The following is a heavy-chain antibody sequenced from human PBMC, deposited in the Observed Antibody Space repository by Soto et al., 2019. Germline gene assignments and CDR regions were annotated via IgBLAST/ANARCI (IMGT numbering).Heavy chain of an antibody. V-gene: IGHV6-1*01. CDR1: GDSVSTNSGA. CDR3: ARAGSTMYRLHPHFDY. J-gene: IGHJ4*02. CDR2: TFYRSRWYS. D-gene: IGHD3-9*01. Sequence: SQTLSLTCAISGDSVSTNSGARNWIRQSPSRGLEWLGRTFYRSRWYSDYADSVKGRININSDTSKNQFPLQLSSVTPEDTAVYYCARAGSTMYRLHPHFDYWGQGTLVTVSS.